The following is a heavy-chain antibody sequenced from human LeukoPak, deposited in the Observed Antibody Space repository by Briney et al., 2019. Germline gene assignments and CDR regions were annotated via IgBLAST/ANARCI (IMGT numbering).Heavy chain of an antibody. CDR1: GGSISSGDYY. Sequence: PSETLSLTYTVSGGSISSGDYYWSWIRQPPGKGLEWIGYIYYSGSTYYNPSLKSRVTISVDTSKNQFSLKLSSVTAADTAVYYCARAEQRRFGEGYFDYWGQGTLVTVSS. CDR3: ARAEQRRFGEGYFDY. CDR2: IYYSGST. D-gene: IGHD3-3*01. V-gene: IGHV4-30-4*01. J-gene: IGHJ4*02.